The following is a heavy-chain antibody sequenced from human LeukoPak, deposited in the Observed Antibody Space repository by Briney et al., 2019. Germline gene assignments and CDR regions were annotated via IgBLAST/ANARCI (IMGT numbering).Heavy chain of an antibody. J-gene: IGHJ3*02. Sequence: GGSLRLSCAASGFTFSSYAMSWVRQAPGKGLEWVSAIGGSGGSTYYADSVKGRFTISRDNSKNTLYLQMNSLRAEDMAVYYCANRISYKELGAFDIWGQGTMVTVSS. D-gene: IGHD1-26*01. CDR2: IGGSGGST. CDR3: ANRISYKELGAFDI. CDR1: GFTFSSYA. V-gene: IGHV3-23*01.